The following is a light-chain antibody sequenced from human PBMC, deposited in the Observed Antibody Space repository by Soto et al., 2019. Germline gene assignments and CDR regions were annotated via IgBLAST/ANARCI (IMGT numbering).Light chain of an antibody. J-gene: IGLJ2*01. CDR1: SSDVGCYNY. CDR3: SSYSTTYTVL. CDR2: EGS. V-gene: IGLV2-14*01. Sequence: QSALTQPASMSGSPGQSITIACTGSSSDVGCYNYVSWYQQHPDRAPKLIIYEGSNRPSGVSIRFSGSKSANTASLTISGLQDEDEADYYCSSYSTTYTVLFGGGTKPTVL.